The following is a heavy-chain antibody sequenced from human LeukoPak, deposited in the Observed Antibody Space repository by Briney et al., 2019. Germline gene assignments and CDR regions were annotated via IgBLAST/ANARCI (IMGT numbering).Heavy chain of an antibody. CDR3: ARARYCSGGTCYPDY. Sequence: GESLKISCKGSGYSFTSYWIGWVRQMPGKDLEWMGIIYPGDSDTRYSPSFQGQVTISADKSISTAYLQWSSLKASDTAMYYCARARYCSGGTCYPDYWGQGTLVTVSS. D-gene: IGHD2-15*01. J-gene: IGHJ4*02. CDR1: GYSFTSYW. V-gene: IGHV5-51*01. CDR2: IYPGDSDT.